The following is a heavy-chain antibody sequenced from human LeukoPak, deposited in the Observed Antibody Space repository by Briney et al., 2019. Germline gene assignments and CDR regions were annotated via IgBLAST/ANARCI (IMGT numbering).Heavy chain of an antibody. J-gene: IGHJ4*02. CDR3: ARGPRNQEDYYFDY. D-gene: IGHD1-14*01. CDR2: IIPIFGTA. V-gene: IGHV1-69*13. CDR1: GGTFSSYA. Sequence: EASVNVSCKASGGTFSSYAISWVRQAPGQGLEWMGGIIPIFGTANYAQKFQGRVTITADESASTAYMELSSLRSEDTAVYYCARGPRNQEDYYFDYWGQGTLVTVSS.